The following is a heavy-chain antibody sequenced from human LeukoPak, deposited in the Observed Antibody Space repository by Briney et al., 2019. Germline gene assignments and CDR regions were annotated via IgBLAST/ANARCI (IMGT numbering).Heavy chain of an antibody. CDR2: IKQDGSEK. V-gene: IGHV3-7*01. CDR3: ARSNDFRSGYLFDY. D-gene: IGHD3-3*01. CDR1: GFTFSSYW. Sequence: GESLRLSCAASGFTFSSYWMSWVRQAPGKGLEWVANIKQDGSEKYFVDSVEGRFAISRDNAKNSLYLQMNSLRAEDTAVYYCARSNDFRSGYLFDYWGQGILVTFSS. J-gene: IGHJ4*02.